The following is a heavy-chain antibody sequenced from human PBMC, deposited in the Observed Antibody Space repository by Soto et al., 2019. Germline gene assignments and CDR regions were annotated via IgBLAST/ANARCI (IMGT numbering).Heavy chain of an antibody. D-gene: IGHD2-21*02. Sequence: DVQLLESGGGLVQPGGSLKLSCVASGFSFNKYAMIWVRQAPGKGQEWVSGITGSGSSIQYTASVKGRFNISRDNSKNTVYLQMDYLRAEDTAMYYCAKDDVSGDGLWLVSAWGQGTPVTVS. V-gene: IGHV3-23*01. CDR1: GFSFNKYA. CDR3: AKDDVSGDGLWLVSA. CDR2: ITGSGSSI. J-gene: IGHJ5*02.